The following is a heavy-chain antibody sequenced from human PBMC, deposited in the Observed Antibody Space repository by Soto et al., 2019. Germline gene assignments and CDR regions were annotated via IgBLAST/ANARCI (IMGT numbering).Heavy chain of an antibody. CDR3: ARTSAAGSVEFWDFDL. CDR2: ISHTGIT. Sequence: QLQLHESGSGLVKPSQTLSLTCTVSGGSITSGAYSWSWIRQPPGKGLEWIGYISHTGITYYNPSLXSXVXLXXDMSKSQFSLKLTSVTAADTAVYYCARTSAAGSVEFWDFDLWGRGTLVSVSS. CDR1: GGSITSGAYS. D-gene: IGHD6-13*01. V-gene: IGHV4-30-2*01. J-gene: IGHJ2*01.